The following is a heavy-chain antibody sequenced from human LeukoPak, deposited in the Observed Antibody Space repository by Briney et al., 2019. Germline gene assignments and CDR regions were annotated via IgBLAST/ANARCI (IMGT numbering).Heavy chain of an antibody. D-gene: IGHD6-13*01. CDR3: ARDIAAAGLFFDY. J-gene: IGHJ4*02. CDR2: IKYDGSEI. CDR1: GFTWSSYW. V-gene: IGHV3-7*01. Sequence: QPGGPLRLSCAASGFTWSSYWMSWVRQAPGKGLEWVANIKYDGSEIYYVDSVKGRFTISRDIAKNSLNLQMNGLRAEDTAVYYCARDIAAAGLFFDYWGQGTLVTVSS.